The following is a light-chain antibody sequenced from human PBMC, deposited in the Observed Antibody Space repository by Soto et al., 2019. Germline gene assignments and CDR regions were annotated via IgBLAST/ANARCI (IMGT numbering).Light chain of an antibody. Sequence: DIQMTHSPSTLSASVGDRVTITCRASQSISSWLAWYQQKPGKAPKLLIYDASSLESGVPSRFSGSGSGTEFTLTISSLQPDDFATYYCQQYNSYQGTFGQGTKVDIK. CDR3: QQYNSYQGT. J-gene: IGKJ1*01. V-gene: IGKV1-5*01. CDR1: QSISSW. CDR2: DAS.